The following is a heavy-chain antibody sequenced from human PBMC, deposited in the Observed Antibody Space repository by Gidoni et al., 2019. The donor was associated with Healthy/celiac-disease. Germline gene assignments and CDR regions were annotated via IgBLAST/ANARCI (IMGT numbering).Heavy chain of an antibody. Sequence: QVQLQESGPGLVKPSETLSLTCTVSGGSISSYSWSWIRQPAGKGLEWIGRIYTSGSTNYNPSLKSRVTMSVDTSKNQFSLKLSSVTAADTAVYYCARGRSSWYELSWFDPWGQGTLVTVSS. CDR3: ARGRSSWYELSWFDP. J-gene: IGHJ5*02. CDR1: GGSISSYS. D-gene: IGHD6-13*01. CDR2: IYTSGST. V-gene: IGHV4-4*07.